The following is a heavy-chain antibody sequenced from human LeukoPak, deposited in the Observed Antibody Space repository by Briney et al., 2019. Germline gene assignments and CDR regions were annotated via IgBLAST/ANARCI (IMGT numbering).Heavy chain of an antibody. Sequence: GGSLRLSCAASGFTVSSNYMSWVRQAPGKGLEWVSVIYSGGITYYADSVKGRFTISRDNSKNTLYLQMNSLRAEDTAVYYCARRNSISFYFDYWGQGTLVTVSS. J-gene: IGHJ4*02. D-gene: IGHD3-3*02. CDR3: ARRNSISFYFDY. CDR2: IYSGGIT. V-gene: IGHV3-53*01. CDR1: GFTVSSNY.